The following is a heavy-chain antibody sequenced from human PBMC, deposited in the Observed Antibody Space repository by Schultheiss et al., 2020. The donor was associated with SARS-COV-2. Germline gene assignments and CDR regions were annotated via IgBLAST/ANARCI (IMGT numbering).Heavy chain of an antibody. D-gene: IGHD2-15*01. CDR2: INHSGST. CDR3: ARGRSGYYYYYGMDV. Sequence: SETLSLTCAVSGGSISSSNWWSWVRQPPGKGLEWIGEINHSGSTNYNPSLKSRVTISVDTSKNQFSLKLSSVTAADTAVYYCARGRSGYYYYYGMDVWGQGTTVTVSS. V-gene: IGHV4-4*02. CDR1: GGSISSSNW. J-gene: IGHJ6*02.